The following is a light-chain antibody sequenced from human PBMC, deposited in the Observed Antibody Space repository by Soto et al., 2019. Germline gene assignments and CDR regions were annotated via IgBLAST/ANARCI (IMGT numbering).Light chain of an antibody. Sequence: QSVLTQPASVSGSPGQSISISCTGTSSDVGAYNYISWYQQHPGKAPKLIIYDVSNRPSGVPSRFSGSKSGNTASLTISGLQAEDGADYYCSAYTITSPDVFGTGTKLTVL. CDR1: SSDVGAYNY. CDR3: SAYTITSPDV. CDR2: DVS. V-gene: IGLV2-14*03. J-gene: IGLJ1*01.